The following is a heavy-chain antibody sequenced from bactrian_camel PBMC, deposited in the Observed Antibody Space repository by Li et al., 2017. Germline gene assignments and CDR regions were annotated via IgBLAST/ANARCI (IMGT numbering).Heavy chain of an antibody. CDR1: GWTYSSYY. CDR2: IGSNGRT. CDR3: AATPGRDCNDPFAY. V-gene: IGHV3S57*01. J-gene: IGHJ6*01. D-gene: IGHD3*01. Sequence: QLVESGGGVVQAGGSLRLSSAASGWTYSSYYMGWFRQAPGKERESVASIGSNGRTNYADSVKGRFTISRDNYNNSLWLQMNNLKPEDTAMYHCAATPGRDCNDPFAYWGRGTQVTVS.